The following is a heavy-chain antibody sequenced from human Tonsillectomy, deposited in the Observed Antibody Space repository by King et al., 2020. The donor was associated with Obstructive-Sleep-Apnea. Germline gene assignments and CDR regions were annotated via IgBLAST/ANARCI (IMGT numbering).Heavy chain of an antibody. D-gene: IGHD2-15*01. Sequence: VQLVESGGGLVQPGGSLRLSCAASGFTFSNYWMSWVRQAPGKGLEWVGNIKEDGRERYHVDSVKGRFTISRDNAKNSLYLDMNSLRAEDTAVYYCARDGGFTRDYWGQGTLVTVSS. V-gene: IGHV3-7*01. CDR3: ARDGGFTRDY. CDR1: GFTFSNYW. CDR2: IKEDGRER. J-gene: IGHJ4*02.